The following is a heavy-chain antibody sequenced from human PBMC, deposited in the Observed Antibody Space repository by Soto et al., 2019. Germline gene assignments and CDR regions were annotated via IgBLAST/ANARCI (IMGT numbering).Heavy chain of an antibody. D-gene: IGHD4-4*01. J-gene: IGHJ4*02. Sequence: QLQLQESDPGLVKPSETLSLTCSVSGDSISTSNYYWGWVRQPPGKGLEWIGGTIFYSGTTYYNPSLKSRVFISGDTSKNQFSLKVNSVTAADTAVYYGARHNYRDFDSWGQGTLVTVSS. CDR3: ARHNYRDFDS. CDR2: IFYSGTT. V-gene: IGHV4-39*01. CDR1: GDSISTSNYY.